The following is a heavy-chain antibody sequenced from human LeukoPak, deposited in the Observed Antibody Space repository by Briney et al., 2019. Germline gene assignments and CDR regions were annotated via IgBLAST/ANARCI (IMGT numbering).Heavy chain of an antibody. Sequence: ATVTVSFTSSGYTFTSYYMHWVRQPPAQGNGRMGIINPSGGSTSYAQKFQGRVTMTRDTSTSTVYMELSSLRSEDTAVYYCAYYGAANWFDPWGQGTLVTVSS. CDR2: INPSGGST. CDR3: AYYGAANWFDP. J-gene: IGHJ5*02. V-gene: IGHV1-46*01. CDR1: GYTFTSYY. D-gene: IGHD3-3*01.